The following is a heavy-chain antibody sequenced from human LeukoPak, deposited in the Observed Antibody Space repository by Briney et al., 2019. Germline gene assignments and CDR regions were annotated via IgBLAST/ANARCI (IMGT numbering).Heavy chain of an antibody. Sequence: PSETLSLTCTVSGGSISSSSYYWGWIRQPPGKGLEWIGSIYYSGSTYYNPSLKSRVTISVDTSKNQISLRLSSVTAADTAVYYCARDPEIGFGDSHGPANAFDIWGQGTMVTVSS. CDR1: GGSISSSSYY. D-gene: IGHD3-10*01. V-gene: IGHV4-39*07. CDR3: ARDPEIGFGDSHGPANAFDI. J-gene: IGHJ3*02. CDR2: IYYSGST.